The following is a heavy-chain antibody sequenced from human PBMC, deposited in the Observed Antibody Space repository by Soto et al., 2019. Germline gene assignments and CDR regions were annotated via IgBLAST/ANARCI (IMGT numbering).Heavy chain of an antibody. J-gene: IGHJ4*02. V-gene: IGHV2-5*02. CDR3: AHSRGSSSGSWVGAVAVYYFDS. CDR2: IYWDDDK. Sequence: SGPTLVNPTQTLTLTCTFSGFSLSTSGVGVGWIRQPPGKALEWLALIYWDDDKRYSPSLKSRLTITKDTSKNQVVLTMTNMETVETATFSCAHSRGSSSGSWVGAVAVYYFDSWGQETLVTVSS. D-gene: IGHD6-19*01. CDR1: GFSLSTSGVG.